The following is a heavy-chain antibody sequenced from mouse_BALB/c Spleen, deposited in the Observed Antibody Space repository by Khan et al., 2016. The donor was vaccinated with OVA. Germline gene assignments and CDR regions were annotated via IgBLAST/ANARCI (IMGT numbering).Heavy chain of an antibody. CDR1: GFSLTNYG. D-gene: IGHD1-1*01. V-gene: IGHV2-9*02. CDR3: AGGYYCSARVAY. CDR2: IWAGGST. Sequence: QVQLQQSGPGLVAPSQSLSITCTASGFSLTNYGVHWVRQPPREGLEWLGVIWAGGSTNYNSALMSSLSISKDNSTSQAFLQMISLQTNDTAMYYGAGGYYCSARVAYWGQGTLVTVSA. J-gene: IGHJ3*01.